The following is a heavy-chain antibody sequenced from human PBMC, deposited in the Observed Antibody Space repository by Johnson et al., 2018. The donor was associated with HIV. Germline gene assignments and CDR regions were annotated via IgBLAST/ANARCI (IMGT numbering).Heavy chain of an antibody. J-gene: IGHJ3*02. D-gene: IGHD2-8*02. CDR3: AKEDPYDYSTGPDVFDI. CDR1: GFTFSSYG. CDR2: IRYDGSNK. Sequence: MQLVESGGGVVQPGGSLRLSCAASGFTFSSYGMHWVRQAPGKGLEWVAFIRYDGSNKYYADSVKGRFTISRDNSKNTVYLQMNSLRPEDTAVYYCAKEDPYDYSTGPDVFDIWGQGTMVTVSS. V-gene: IGHV3-30*02.